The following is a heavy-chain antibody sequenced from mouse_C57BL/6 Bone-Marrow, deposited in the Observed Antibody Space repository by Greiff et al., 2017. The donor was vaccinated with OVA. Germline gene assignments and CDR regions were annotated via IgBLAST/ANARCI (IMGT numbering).Heavy chain of an antibody. CDR2: IYPGNSDT. CDR3: TRKIYYGYGWFAY. CDR1: GYTFTSYW. J-gene: IGHJ3*01. D-gene: IGHD2-2*01. Sequence: EVQLQQSGTVLARPGASVKMSCKTSGYTFTSYWMHWVKQRPGQGLEWIGAIYPGNSDTSYNQKFKGKAKLTAVTSASTAYMELSSLTNEDSAVYYCTRKIYYGYGWFAYWGQGTLVTVSA. V-gene: IGHV1-5*01.